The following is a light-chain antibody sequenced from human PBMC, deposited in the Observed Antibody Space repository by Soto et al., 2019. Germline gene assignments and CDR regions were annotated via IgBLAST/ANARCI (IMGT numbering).Light chain of an antibody. Sequence: DIQLTQSPSTLSASVGDRVTITCRASQSMSSWLAWFQQKPGKAPKLLIYDGSRLESGVPSRFSGSGSGTEFTLTISSLQPDDFATYYCQQYNSYSPWTFGQGTKVDIK. J-gene: IGKJ1*01. CDR3: QQYNSYSPWT. V-gene: IGKV1-5*01. CDR2: DGS. CDR1: QSMSSW.